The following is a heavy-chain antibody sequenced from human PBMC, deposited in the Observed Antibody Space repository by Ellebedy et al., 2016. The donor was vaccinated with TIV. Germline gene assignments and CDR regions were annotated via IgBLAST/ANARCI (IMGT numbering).Heavy chain of an antibody. D-gene: IGHD2-2*01. CDR1: GYTFTSCG. J-gene: IGHJ6*02. Sequence: ASVKVSCXASGYTFTSCGISWVRQAPGQGLEWMGWISAYNGNTNYAQKLQGRVTMTTDTSTSTAYMELRSLRSDDTAVYYCAREKKVVPAAMISFYYYYYGMDVWGQGTTVTVSS. V-gene: IGHV1-18*01. CDR2: ISAYNGNT. CDR3: AREKKVVPAAMISFYYYYYGMDV.